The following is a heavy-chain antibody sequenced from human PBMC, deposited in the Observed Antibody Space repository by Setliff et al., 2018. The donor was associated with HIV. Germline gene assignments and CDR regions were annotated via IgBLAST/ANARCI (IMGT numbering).Heavy chain of an antibody. CDR3: ARVKRGTPPSY. CDR1: GFTFSTYS. J-gene: IGHJ1*01. Sequence: PGGSLRLSCAASGFTFSTYSLIWARQAPGKGLEWLSYIHSTGNPINYADSVRGRFTVSRDNTNNSLSLHVTSLRREDTAVYFCARVKRGTPPSYWGQGTLVTVSS. CDR2: IHSTGNPI. V-gene: IGHV3-48*01.